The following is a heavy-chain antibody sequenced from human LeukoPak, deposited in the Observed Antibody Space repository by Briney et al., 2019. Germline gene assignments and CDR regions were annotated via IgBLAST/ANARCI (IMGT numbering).Heavy chain of an antibody. CDR2: INPDSGGT. Sequence: GASVKVSCKASGYTFTGYYIHWVRQAPGQGLEWMGWINPDSGGTNYAQKFQGRVTMIRDTSFSTAYMELGKLTYDDTAVYYCARDQGSSGWSDFDYWGQGTLVTVSS. D-gene: IGHD6-19*01. J-gene: IGHJ4*02. V-gene: IGHV1-2*02. CDR3: ARDQGSSGWSDFDY. CDR1: GYTFTGYY.